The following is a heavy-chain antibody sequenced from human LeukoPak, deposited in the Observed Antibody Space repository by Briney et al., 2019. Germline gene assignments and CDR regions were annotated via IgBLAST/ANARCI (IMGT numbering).Heavy chain of an antibody. D-gene: IGHD1-1*01. CDR2: INPNSGGT. J-gene: IGHJ6*02. V-gene: IGHV1-2*02. Sequence: ASVKVSCKASGYTFTDYYMHWVRQAPGQGLEWVGWINPNSGGTNYAQKFQGRVTMTRDTSIITAYMELTSLRSDDTAVYYCAKADTIGTTAYFYSGLDVWGQGSTVTVSS. CDR1: GYTFTDYY. CDR3: AKADTIGTTAYFYSGLDV.